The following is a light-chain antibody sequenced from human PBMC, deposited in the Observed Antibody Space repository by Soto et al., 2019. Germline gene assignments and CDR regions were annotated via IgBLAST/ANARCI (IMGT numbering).Light chain of an antibody. CDR1: QTVLSN. CDR3: QQYGSSGT. Sequence: EIVMTQSPATLSVSPGERSTLSCRASQTVLSNLAWYQQKPGQAPRLLIYGASNRATGIPDRFSGSGSGTDFTLTISRLEPEDFAVYYCQQYGSSGTFGQGTKVDIK. V-gene: IGKV3-20*01. CDR2: GAS. J-gene: IGKJ1*01.